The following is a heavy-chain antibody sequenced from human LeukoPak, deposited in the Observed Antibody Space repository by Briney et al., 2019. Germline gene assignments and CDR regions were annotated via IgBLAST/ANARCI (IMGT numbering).Heavy chain of an antibody. D-gene: IGHD6-13*01. CDR1: GGSISSYY. V-gene: IGHV4-59*01. CDR2: IYYSGST. Sequence: KPSETLSLTCTVSGGSISSYYWSWIRQPPGKGLEWIGYIYYSGSTNYNPSLKSRVTISVDTSKNQFSLKLSSVTAADTAVYYCARVHPKSSIAAAGIYWYFDLWGRGTLVTVSS. CDR3: ARVHPKSSIAAAGIYWYFDL. J-gene: IGHJ2*01.